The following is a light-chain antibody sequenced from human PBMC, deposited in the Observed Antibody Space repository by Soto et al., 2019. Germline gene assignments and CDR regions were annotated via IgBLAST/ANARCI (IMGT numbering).Light chain of an antibody. CDR3: SSHSSSSAYYV. CDR2: EVN. J-gene: IGLJ1*01. V-gene: IGLV2-14*01. CDR1: SGDIGYYDY. Sequence: QSALTQPASVSGSPGQSITISCTGTSGDIGYYDYVSWYQHHSGKAPKLLINEVNSRPSGVSNRFSGSKSVNTASLTISGLQAEDEADYFCSSHSSSSAYYVFGTGTKVTVL.